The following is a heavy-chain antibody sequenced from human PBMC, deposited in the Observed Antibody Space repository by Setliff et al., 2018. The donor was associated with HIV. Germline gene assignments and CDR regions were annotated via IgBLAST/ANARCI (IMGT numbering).Heavy chain of an antibody. Sequence: SETLSLTCTVSGGSISSGSYYWSWIRQPAGKGLEWIGLIYTSGRTNYNPSLKSRVKISVDTSKNQFSLDLSSVTAAYTAVYYCARQTGLRGYYGSNSLYYFDYWGKGMLVTVSS. CDR1: GGSISSGSYY. D-gene: IGHD3-10*01. CDR2: IYTSGRT. J-gene: IGHJ4*02. CDR3: ARQTGLRGYYGSNSLYYFDY. V-gene: IGHV4-61*02.